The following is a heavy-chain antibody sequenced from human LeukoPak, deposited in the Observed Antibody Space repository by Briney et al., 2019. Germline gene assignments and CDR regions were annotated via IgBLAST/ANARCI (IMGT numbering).Heavy chain of an antibody. CDR1: GYTFTGYY. J-gene: IGHJ4*02. D-gene: IGHD4-17*01. Sequence: GASVKVSCKASGYTFTGYYMHWVRQAPGQGLEWMGWINPNSGGTNYAQKFQGRVTMTRDTSISTAYMELSRLRSDDTAVYYCARAAYDYGGYYFDYWGQGTLVTVSS. CDR2: INPNSGGT. V-gene: IGHV1-2*02. CDR3: ARAAYDYGGYYFDY.